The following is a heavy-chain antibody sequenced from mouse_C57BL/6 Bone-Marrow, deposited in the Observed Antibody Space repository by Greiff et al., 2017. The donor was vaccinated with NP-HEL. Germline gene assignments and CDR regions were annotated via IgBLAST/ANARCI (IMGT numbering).Heavy chain of an antibody. V-gene: IGHV1-69*01. J-gene: IGHJ2*01. CDR1: GYTFTSYW. CDR3: ARELSYFLVYFDY. D-gene: IGHD1-3*01. Sequence: QVQLQQPGAELVMPGASVKLSCKASGYTFTSYWMHWVKQRPGQGLEWIGEIDPSDSYTNYNQKFKGKSTLTVDKSSSTAYMQLSSLTSEDSAVYCCARELSYFLVYFDYWGQGTTLTVSS. CDR2: IDPSDSYT.